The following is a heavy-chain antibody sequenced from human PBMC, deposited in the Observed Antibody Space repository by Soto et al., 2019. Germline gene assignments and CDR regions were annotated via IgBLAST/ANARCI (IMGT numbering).Heavy chain of an antibody. Sequence: GGSLRLSCAASGFTFSSYAMSWVRQAPGKGLEWVSAISGSGGSTYYADSVKGRFTISRDNSKNTLYLKMNSLRAEDTAVYYCAKMGEWGGPTLLLWFGELFPGYFDYWGQGTLVTVSS. V-gene: IGHV3-23*01. CDR2: ISGSGGST. J-gene: IGHJ4*02. CDR3: AKMGEWGGPTLLLWFGELFPGYFDY. CDR1: GFTFSSYA. D-gene: IGHD3-10*01.